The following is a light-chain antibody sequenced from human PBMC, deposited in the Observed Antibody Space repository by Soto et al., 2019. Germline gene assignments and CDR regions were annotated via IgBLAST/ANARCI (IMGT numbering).Light chain of an antibody. CDR2: KAS. CDR3: QQYERFPYT. Sequence: DIQMTQSPSTLSASVGDTVTITCRASQSLSYWLAWYQQKPGQAPKLLIHKASTLESGVPSRFSGSGSGTEFTLTINSLQPDDFATFYCQQYERFPYTFGQGTKLEIK. J-gene: IGKJ2*01. V-gene: IGKV1-5*03. CDR1: QSLSYW.